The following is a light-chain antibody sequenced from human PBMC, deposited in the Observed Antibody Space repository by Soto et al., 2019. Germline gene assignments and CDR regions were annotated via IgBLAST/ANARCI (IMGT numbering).Light chain of an antibody. V-gene: IGLV1-44*01. CDR1: GFNIGTNN. CDR2: SNN. CDR3: AAWDDSLNTYV. J-gene: IGLJ1*01. Sequence: QAVVTQPTSASGTPGQRVTISCSGGGFNIGTNNVNWYQQLPGTAPKLLIYSNNQRPSGVPDRFSGSKSGTSASLAISGLQSEDEADYYCAAWDDSLNTYVFGIGTKLTVL.